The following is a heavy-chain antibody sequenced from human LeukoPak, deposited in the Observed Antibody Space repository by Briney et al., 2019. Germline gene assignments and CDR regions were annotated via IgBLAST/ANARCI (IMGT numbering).Heavy chain of an antibody. J-gene: IGHJ5*02. CDR1: GGTFSSYA. CDR3: ARGGYSGYDQENWFDP. V-gene: IGHV1-69*01. CDR2: IIPIFGTA. Sequence: SVKVSCKASGGTFSSYAISWVRQAPGQGLEWMGGIIPIFGTANYAQKSQGRVTITADESTSTAYMELSSLRSEDTAVYYCARGGYSGYDQENWFDPWGQGTLVTVSS. D-gene: IGHD5-12*01.